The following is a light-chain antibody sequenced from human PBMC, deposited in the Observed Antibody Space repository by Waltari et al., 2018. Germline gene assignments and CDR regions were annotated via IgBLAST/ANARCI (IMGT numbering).Light chain of an antibody. V-gene: IGLV2-14*03. J-gene: IGLJ3*02. CDR3: SSYSTSRTLR. CDR1: SSDVGGNNS. Sequence: QSALTQPASVSVSPGQSITISCTGPSSDVGGNNSVSWYHQHPGNAPKLIIFAVPKRTSRVSFRFSASRSGNTASLTISGVRAEDDAEYYCSSYSTSRTLRFGGGTKLTVL. CDR2: AVP.